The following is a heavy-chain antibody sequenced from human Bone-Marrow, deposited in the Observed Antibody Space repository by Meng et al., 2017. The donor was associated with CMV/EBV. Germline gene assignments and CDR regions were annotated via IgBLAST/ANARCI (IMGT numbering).Heavy chain of an antibody. CDR2: IYYSGST. J-gene: IGHJ4*02. CDR1: GGSVSSGSYY. D-gene: IGHD1-7*01. Sequence: GSLRLSCTVSGGSVSSGSYYWSWIRQPPGKGLEWIGSIYYSGSTYYNPSLKSRVTISVDTSKNQFSLKLSSVTAADTAVYYCLELDFDYWGQGTRVTGSS. CDR3: LELDFDY. V-gene: IGHV4-39*07.